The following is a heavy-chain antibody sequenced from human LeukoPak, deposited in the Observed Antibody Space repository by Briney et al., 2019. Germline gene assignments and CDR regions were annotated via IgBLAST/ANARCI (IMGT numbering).Heavy chain of an antibody. CDR2: IYHSGCT. CDR3: ARNFAGGTTYYYDSSGYHDAFDI. V-gene: IGHV4-38-2*02. D-gene: IGHD3-22*01. Sequence: SETLSLTCTVSGYSISSGYYWGWIRQPPGKGLECIGSIYHSGCTYYNPSLKSRVTISVDTSKNQFSLKLSSGTAADTAVYYCARNFAGGTTYYYDSSGYHDAFDIWGQGTMVTVSS. CDR1: GYSISSGYY. J-gene: IGHJ3*02.